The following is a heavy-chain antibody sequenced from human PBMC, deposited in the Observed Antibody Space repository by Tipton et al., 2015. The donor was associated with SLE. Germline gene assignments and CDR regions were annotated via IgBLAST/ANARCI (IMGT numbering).Heavy chain of an antibody. V-gene: IGHV3-30*04. D-gene: IGHD5-12*01. CDR1: GFTFSSYA. CDR2: ISYDGSNK. J-gene: IGHJ6*02. CDR3: ARSLLSGYDSYGMDV. Sequence: SLRLSCAASGFTFSSYAMHWVRQAPGKGLEWVAVISYDGSNKYYADSVKGRFTISRDNSKNTLYLQMNSLRAEDTAVYYCARSLLSGYDSYGMDVWGQGIPVTVSS.